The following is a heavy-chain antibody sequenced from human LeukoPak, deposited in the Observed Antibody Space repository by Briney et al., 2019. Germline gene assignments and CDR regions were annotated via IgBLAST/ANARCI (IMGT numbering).Heavy chain of an antibody. CDR2: ISGSGGST. CDR3: ARDPGQWLVYFDY. Sequence: GGSLRLSCAASGFTFSSYAMSWVRQAPGKGLEWVSAISGSGGSTYYADSAKGRFTISRDNSKNTLYLQMNSLRAEDTAAYYCARDPGQWLVYFDYWGQGTLVTVSS. D-gene: IGHD6-19*01. J-gene: IGHJ4*02. V-gene: IGHV3-23*01. CDR1: GFTFSSYA.